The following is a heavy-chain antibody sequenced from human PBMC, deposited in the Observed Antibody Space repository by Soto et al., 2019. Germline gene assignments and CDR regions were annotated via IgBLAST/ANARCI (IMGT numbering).Heavy chain of an antibody. CDR3: ARDGGEVIPAAIGGGYGMDV. D-gene: IGHD2-2*01. V-gene: IGHV3-11*06. J-gene: IGHJ6*02. CDR2: ISGSNIYT. Sequence: QVQLVESGGGLVKPGGSLRLSCAASGFTFSDYYMSWIRQAPGKGLEWISYISGSNIYTNYADSVKGRFTISRDNANNSLYLQMDSLRVEDMAVYYCARDGGEVIPAAIGGGYGMDVWGQGTTVTVSS. CDR1: GFTFSDYY.